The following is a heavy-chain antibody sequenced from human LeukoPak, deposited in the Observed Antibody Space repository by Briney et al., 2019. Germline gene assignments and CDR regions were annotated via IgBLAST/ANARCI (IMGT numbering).Heavy chain of an antibody. V-gene: IGHV3-48*01. D-gene: IGHD4-17*01. CDR3: ARDGGGMTTVTYFDY. J-gene: IGHJ4*02. Sequence: GGSLRLSCAASGFTFSSYGMHWVRQAPGKGLEWVSYISSSSSTIYYADSVKGRFTISRDNAKNSLYLQMNSLRAEDTAVYYCARDGGGMTTVTYFDYWGQGTLVTVSS. CDR2: ISSSSSTI. CDR1: GFTFSSYG.